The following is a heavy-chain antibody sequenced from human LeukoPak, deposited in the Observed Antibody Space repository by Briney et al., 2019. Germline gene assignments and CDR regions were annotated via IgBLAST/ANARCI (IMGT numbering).Heavy chain of an antibody. J-gene: IGHJ4*02. Sequence: GESLKFSCQGSGYSSISYWIGWVRQMPGKGLEWMGIIYPGDSDTRYSPSFQGQVTISADKSISTAYLQWSSLKASDTAMYYCARHGASSTLSPFDYWGQGTLVTVSS. D-gene: IGHD3-16*01. CDR3: ARHGASSTLSPFDY. CDR2: IYPGDSDT. V-gene: IGHV5-51*01. CDR1: GYSSISYW.